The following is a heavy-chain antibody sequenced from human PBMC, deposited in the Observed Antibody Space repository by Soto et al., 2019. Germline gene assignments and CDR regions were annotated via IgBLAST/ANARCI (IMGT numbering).Heavy chain of an antibody. CDR3: ARDYSPAYCGGDCSPYMDY. V-gene: IGHV3-33*01. CDR2: IWYDGSNK. J-gene: IGHJ4*02. CDR1: GFTFSSYG. Sequence: GGSLRLSCAASGFTFSSYGMHWVRQAPGKGLEWVAVIWYDGSNKYYADSVKGRFTISRDNSKNTLYLQMNSLRAEDTAVYYCARDYSPAYCGGDCSPYMDYWGQGTLVTVSS. D-gene: IGHD2-21*02.